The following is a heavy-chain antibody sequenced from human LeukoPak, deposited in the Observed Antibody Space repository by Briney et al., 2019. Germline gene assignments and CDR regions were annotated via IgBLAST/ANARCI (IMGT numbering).Heavy chain of an antibody. CDR3: AKGKAYDNLDWFDP. V-gene: IGHV3-23*01. D-gene: IGHD3-9*01. CDR2: IIGTGVGA. CDR1: GFTFSSFA. Sequence: GGSLRPSCAASGFTFSSFAMTWVRQAPGKGLEWVSSIIGTGVGAFYADSVKGRFTISRDNSKNTLYLQMNSLRADDTAVYYCAKGKAYDNLDWFDPWGQGTLVTVSS. J-gene: IGHJ5*02.